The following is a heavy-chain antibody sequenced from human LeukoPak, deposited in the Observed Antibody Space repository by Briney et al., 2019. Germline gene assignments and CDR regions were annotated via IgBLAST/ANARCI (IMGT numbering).Heavy chain of an antibody. CDR3: ARLRSGYYHFVDY. CDR2: INHSGST. D-gene: IGHD3-22*01. Sequence: SETLSLTCAVYGGSSSGYYWSWIRQPPGKGLEWIGEINHSGSTNYNPSLKSRVTISVDTSKNQFSLKLSSVTAADTAVYYCARLRSGYYHFVDYWGQGTLVTVSS. V-gene: IGHV4-34*01. J-gene: IGHJ4*02. CDR1: GGSSSGYY.